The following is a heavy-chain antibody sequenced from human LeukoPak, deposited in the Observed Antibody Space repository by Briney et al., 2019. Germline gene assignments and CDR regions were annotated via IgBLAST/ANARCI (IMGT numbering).Heavy chain of an antibody. J-gene: IGHJ4*02. CDR3: AKDLTSFTYYYDSSGYYYDY. Sequence: PGGSLRLSCAASGFTFSNYAMSWVRQAPGKGLEWVSAISSSGGNTYYADSVKGRFTISRDSSKNTLYLQMNSLRAEDTAVYYCAKDLTSFTYYYDSSGYYYDYWGQGTLVTVSS. CDR2: ISSSGGNT. D-gene: IGHD3-22*01. V-gene: IGHV3-23*01. CDR1: GFTFSNYA.